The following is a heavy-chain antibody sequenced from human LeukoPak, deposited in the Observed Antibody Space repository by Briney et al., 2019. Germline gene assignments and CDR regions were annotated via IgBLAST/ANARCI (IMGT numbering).Heavy chain of an antibody. CDR2: ISSSSIHV. V-gene: IGHV3-21*01. Sequence: GGSLRLSCAGSGFSFGTYSMNWVRQAPGKGLEWVSSISSSSIHVNYADSVKGRFTISRDNAKNSLYLQMNSLRGEDTAVYYCARNLYYVPGSSDTWGQGTIVTVSS. J-gene: IGHJ3*01. CDR3: ARNLYYVPGSSDT. D-gene: IGHD3-10*01. CDR1: GFSFGTYS.